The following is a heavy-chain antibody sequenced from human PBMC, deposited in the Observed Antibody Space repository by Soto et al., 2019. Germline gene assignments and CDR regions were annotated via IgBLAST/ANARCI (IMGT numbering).Heavy chain of an antibody. CDR1: GYTFTTYY. CDR2: INPNGGST. Sequence: QVQLVQSGAEVKRPGASVKVSWKASGYTFTTYYMHSVRQAPGQGLEWLGIINPNGGSTTYAQKFQGRVAMTRDTSTSTVYLELSSLRSEDTAVYYCARAGYCSGGTCFHGNCDYWGQGTLVTVSA. CDR3: ARAGYCSGGTCFHGNCDY. D-gene: IGHD2-15*01. J-gene: IGHJ4*02. V-gene: IGHV1-46*01.